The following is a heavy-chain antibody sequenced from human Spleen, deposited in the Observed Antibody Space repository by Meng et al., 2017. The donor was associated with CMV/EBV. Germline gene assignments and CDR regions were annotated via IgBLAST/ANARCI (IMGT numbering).Heavy chain of an antibody. CDR3: AREYSGSYYFYYFDY. Sequence: ASVKVSCKASGYTFTSYYMHWVRQAPGQGLEWMGIINPSGGSTSYAQKFQGRVTMTTDTSTSTAYMELRSLRSDDTAVYYCAREYSGSYYFYYFDYWGQGTLVTVSS. D-gene: IGHD1-26*01. CDR2: INPSGGST. V-gene: IGHV1-46*01. J-gene: IGHJ4*02. CDR1: GYTFTSYY.